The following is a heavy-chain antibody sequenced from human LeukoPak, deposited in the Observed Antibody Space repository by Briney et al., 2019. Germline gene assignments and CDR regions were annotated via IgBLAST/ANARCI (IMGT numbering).Heavy chain of an antibody. CDR3: TTGLDFDWLYLEDY. CDR2: IKSKADGGTT. Sequence: KPGGSLRLSCAASGFTFSNAWMNWVRQAPGEGLEWVGRIKSKADGGTTDYAAPVKGRFTISRDDSKNSLYLQMHSLKTVVTAVYFCTTGLDFDWLYLEDYWGQGTLVTVSS. CDR1: GFTFSNAW. D-gene: IGHD3-9*01. V-gene: IGHV3-15*01. J-gene: IGHJ4*02.